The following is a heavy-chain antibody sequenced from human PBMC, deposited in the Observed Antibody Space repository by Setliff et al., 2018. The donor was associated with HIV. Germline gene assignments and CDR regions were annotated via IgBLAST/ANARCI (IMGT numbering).Heavy chain of an antibody. CDR3: TRVHSAYDVFAFDL. CDR2: LSSTNKYI. CDR1: GFTFRTYR. J-gene: IGHJ3*01. D-gene: IGHD5-12*01. Sequence: GGSLRLSCAASGFTFRTYRMTWVRQAPGKGLEWVSFLSSTNKYINYADSVKGRFTISRDNTKNSLYLQMNGLRAEDTAIYYCTRVHSAYDVFAFDLWGQGTMVTVSS. V-gene: IGHV3-21*01.